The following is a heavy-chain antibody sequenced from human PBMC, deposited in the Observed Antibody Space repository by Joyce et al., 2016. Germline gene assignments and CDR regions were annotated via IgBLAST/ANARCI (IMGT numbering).Heavy chain of an antibody. J-gene: IGHJ4*02. V-gene: IGHV3-30*03. CDR1: EFAFSSHA. CDR2: MSYDGSHQ. Sequence: QVPLLESGGGVAQPGRSLRLACAASEFAFSSHAVHWVRQAPGKGLEWVAVMSYDGSHQYYADSVRGRFTISRDNSQNTLYLQMNSLRVEDTAVYYCTRSSRTGYTAGWPDFDYWGQGTLVTVSS. CDR3: TRSSRTGYTAGWPDFDY. D-gene: IGHD2-2*02.